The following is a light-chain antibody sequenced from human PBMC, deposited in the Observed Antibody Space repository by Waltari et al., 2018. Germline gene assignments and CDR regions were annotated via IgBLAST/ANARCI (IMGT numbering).Light chain of an antibody. CDR2: EVT. CDR1: RVYVVVDNL. J-gene: IGLJ2*01. Sequence: QSALTQPASVSGSPGQSITTPCPVTRVYVVVDNLFSWYQQHPGKAPKLMIYEVTNRPSGVSYRFSGSKSGNTASLTISGLQVEDEADYYCTSYTSTSTLVFGGGTKLTVL. CDR3: TSYTSTSTLV. V-gene: IGLV2-14*01.